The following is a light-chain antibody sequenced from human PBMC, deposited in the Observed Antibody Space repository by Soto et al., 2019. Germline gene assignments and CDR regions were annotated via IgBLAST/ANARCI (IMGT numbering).Light chain of an antibody. Sequence: QSALTQPASVSGSPGQSITISCTGTSSDVGGYNYVSWYQQHPGKAPKLMIYDVSNRPSGVSNRFSGSKSGTTASLTISGLQAEDEADYYCQSYDSSLSGWVFGGGTKVTVL. J-gene: IGLJ3*02. CDR1: SSDVGGYNY. CDR3: QSYDSSLSGWV. CDR2: DVS. V-gene: IGLV2-14*01.